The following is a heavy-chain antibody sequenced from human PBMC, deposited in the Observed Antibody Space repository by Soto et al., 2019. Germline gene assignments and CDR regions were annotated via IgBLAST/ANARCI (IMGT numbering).Heavy chain of an antibody. CDR1: GFKFDDYT. CDR2: VNWHGGNT. D-gene: IGHD7-27*01. CDR3: AKDFDDHWAIDS. J-gene: IGHJ4*02. V-gene: IGHV3-43*01. Sequence: EVQVVESGGDVIQPGGSLRLSCAASGFKFDDYTMHWVRQAPGKGLEWVALVNWHGGNTYYADSVQGRFTISRDNSKDAVYLEMSSLRPEDTALYYCAKDFDDHWAIDSWGQGTPVIVSA.